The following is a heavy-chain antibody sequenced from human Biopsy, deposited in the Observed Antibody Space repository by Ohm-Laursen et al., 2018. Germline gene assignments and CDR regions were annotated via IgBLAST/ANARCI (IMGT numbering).Heavy chain of an antibody. CDR2: INSDGSST. CDR3: ARRSTTYCSSTSCSFDY. V-gene: IGHV3-74*01. CDR1: GFTFSNYW. J-gene: IGHJ4*02. Sequence: SLRLSCSAPGFTFSNYWMHWVRQAPGKGPVWVSRINSDGSSTSYADSVKGRSTISRDNAKNTLYLQMDSLRVEDTAVYYCARRSTTYCSSTSCSFDYWGQGTLVTVSS. D-gene: IGHD2-2*01.